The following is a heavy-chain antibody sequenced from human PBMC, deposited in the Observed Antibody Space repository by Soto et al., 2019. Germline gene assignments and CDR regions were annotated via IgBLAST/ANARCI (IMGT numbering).Heavy chain of an antibody. CDR1: GGSFSGYY. CDR3: ARDVRVGATIHNLFDP. D-gene: IGHD1-26*01. V-gene: IGHV4-34*01. J-gene: IGHJ5*02. CDR2: INHSGST. Sequence: SETLSLTCAVYGGSFSGYYWSWIRQPPGKGLEWIGEINHSGSTNYNPSLKSRVTISVDTSKNQFSLKLSSVTAADTAVYYCARDVRVGATIHNLFDPGGQGTLVTVSS.